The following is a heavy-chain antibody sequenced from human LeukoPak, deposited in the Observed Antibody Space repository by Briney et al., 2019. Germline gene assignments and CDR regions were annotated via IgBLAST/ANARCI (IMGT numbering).Heavy chain of an antibody. V-gene: IGHV3-30*02. CDR1: GITFSNYG. J-gene: IGHJ4*02. D-gene: IGHD1/OR15-1a*01. CDR3: AKDRQAWNNYGYLIDDY. CDR2: IRFDGSDK. Sequence: GGSLRLSCAASGITFSNYGMHWVRQAPGKGLEWVAFIRFDGSDKYYAGSVKGRFSISGDNSKNTLYLQMNSLRGDDTAVYYCAKDRQAWNNYGYLIDDYWGQGTLVTVSS.